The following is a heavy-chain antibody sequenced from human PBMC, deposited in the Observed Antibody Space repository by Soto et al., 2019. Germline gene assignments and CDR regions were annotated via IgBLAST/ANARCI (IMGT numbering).Heavy chain of an antibody. CDR2: IYYSGST. CDR1: GGSISSSSYY. CDR3: ASDTIVVVPAASSDWFDP. D-gene: IGHD2-2*01. Sequence: QLQLQESGPGLVKPSETLSLTCTVSGGSISSSSYYWGWIRQPLGKGLEWIGSIYYSGSTYYNPSLKSRVTISVDTSKNQFSLKLSSVTAADTAVYYCASDTIVVVPAASSDWFDPWGQGTLVTVSS. V-gene: IGHV4-39*01. J-gene: IGHJ5*02.